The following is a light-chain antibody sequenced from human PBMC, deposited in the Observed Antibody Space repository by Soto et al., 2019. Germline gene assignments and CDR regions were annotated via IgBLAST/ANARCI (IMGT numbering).Light chain of an antibody. J-gene: IGLJ2*01. V-gene: IGLV2-23*01. CDR2: EDI. CDR3: CSYAGGTSVV. CDR1: SSDVGSYNL. Sequence: QSALPQPASVSGSPGQSITISCTGTSSDVGSYNLVSWYQQHPGKAPKLMIYEDIERPSGVSNRFSGSKSGNTASLTISGLQTEDEADYCCCSYAGGTSVVFGGGTKLTVL.